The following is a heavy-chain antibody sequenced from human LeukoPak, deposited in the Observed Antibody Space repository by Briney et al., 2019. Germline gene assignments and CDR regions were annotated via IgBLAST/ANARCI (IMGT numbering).Heavy chain of an antibody. CDR2: ISGNNDNP. Sequence: ASVKVSCTTSGYTFSNFAMSWVRQAPGQGLEWMGWISGNNDNPNYGQKFQGRFTVTTDSSTSTAYMELRNLRSDDTAVYYCSGDGTSTDDYWGQGTLVTVSS. CDR1: GYTFSNFA. J-gene: IGHJ4*02. V-gene: IGHV1-18*01. CDR3: SGDGTSTDDY. D-gene: IGHD2-2*01.